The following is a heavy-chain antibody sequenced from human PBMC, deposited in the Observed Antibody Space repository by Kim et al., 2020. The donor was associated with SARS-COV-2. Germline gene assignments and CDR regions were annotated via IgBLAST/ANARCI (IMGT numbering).Heavy chain of an antibody. Sequence: GGSLRLSCAASGFTFSSYDMHWVRQATGKGLEWVSAIGTAGDTYYPGSVKGRFTISRENAKNSLYLQMNSLRAGDTAVYYCARGGNHYYGSGSAGWFDPWGQGTLVTVSS. D-gene: IGHD3-10*01. CDR3: ARGGNHYYGSGSAGWFDP. V-gene: IGHV3-13*01. CDR1: GFTFSSYD. CDR2: IGTAGDT. J-gene: IGHJ5*02.